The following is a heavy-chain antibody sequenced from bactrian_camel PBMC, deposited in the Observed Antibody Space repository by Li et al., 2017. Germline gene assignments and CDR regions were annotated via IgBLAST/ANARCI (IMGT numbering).Heavy chain of an antibody. CDR2: MDSEGVI. Sequence: QVQLVESGGGLVEAGGSLRLSCAASELEGTTHCMGWFRQAPGKQREGVALMDSEGVIDYTHSVKGRFTLSKDSAKNTLYLQMDSLKPEDTAMYYCAARYQGGFGYGGLCTEVLADFPYWGQGTQVTVS. J-gene: IGHJ6*01. CDR3: AARYQGGFGYGGLCTEVLADFPY. D-gene: IGHD5*01. V-gene: IGHV3S53*01. CDR1: ELEGTTHC.